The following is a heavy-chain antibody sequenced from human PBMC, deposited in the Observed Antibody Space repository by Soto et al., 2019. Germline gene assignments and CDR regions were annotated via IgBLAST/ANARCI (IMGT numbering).Heavy chain of an antibody. Sequence: GGSLRLSCAASGFTFSSYSMNWVRQAPGKGLEWVSSISSSSSYIYYADSVKGRFTISRDNAKNSLYLQMNSLRAEDTAVYYCARDRGQSGEYYFDYWGQGTLVTVSS. CDR2: ISSSSSYI. CDR3: ARDRGQSGEYYFDY. V-gene: IGHV3-21*01. D-gene: IGHD3-10*01. CDR1: GFTFSSYS. J-gene: IGHJ4*02.